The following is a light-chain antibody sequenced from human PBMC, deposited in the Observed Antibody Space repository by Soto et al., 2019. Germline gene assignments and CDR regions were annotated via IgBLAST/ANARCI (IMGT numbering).Light chain of an antibody. CDR1: QSVRSDY. CDR2: GAS. J-gene: IGKJ3*01. CDR3: QHYGNTPPSVT. Sequence: EIVLTQSPGTLSLSPGERATLSCRASQSVRSDYLAWYQQKPGQAPRLHIYGASTRATGIPVRFTGSGSGTDFTLTICRLEPEDFAVYYCQHYGNTPPSVTFGPGTKVDIK. V-gene: IGKV3-20*01.